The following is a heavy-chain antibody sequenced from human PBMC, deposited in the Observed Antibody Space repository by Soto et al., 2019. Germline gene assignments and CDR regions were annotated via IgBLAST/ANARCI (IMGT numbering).Heavy chain of an antibody. CDR1: GFTCSSYD. CDR3: AKATATGGGAFDI. CDR2: ILVGGST. D-gene: IGHD2-8*02. Sequence: VQVLESGGGLVQPGGSLRLSCAASGFTCSSYDMSWVRQAPGKGLEWVSTILVGGSTHYPDSVKGRFTISRDNSKNTVFLQMNSLTAGDTAVYYCAKATATGGGAFDICGQGTVVTVSS. J-gene: IGHJ3*02. V-gene: IGHV3-23*01.